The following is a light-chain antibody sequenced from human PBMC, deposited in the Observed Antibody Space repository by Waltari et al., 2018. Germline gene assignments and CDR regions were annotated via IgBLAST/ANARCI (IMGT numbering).Light chain of an antibody. Sequence: DIVMTQSPDSLAVSLGERATISCKSSRSVLYSGNMKNYLAWYQQKPCQLPRLLIYWASTWELGVPERFSGSGSGTDVTLTISSLQAEDVAVYFCQQYDELPVTFGAGTKVEIK. CDR2: WAS. CDR3: QQYDELPVT. V-gene: IGKV4-1*01. J-gene: IGKJ4*01. CDR1: RSVLYSGNMKNY.